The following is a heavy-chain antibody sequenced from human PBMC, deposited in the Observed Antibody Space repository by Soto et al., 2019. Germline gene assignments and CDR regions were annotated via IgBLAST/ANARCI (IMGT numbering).Heavy chain of an antibody. Sequence: SETLSLACTVSGGSISSSSYYWGWIRQSPGKGLEWIRSIYYSGSTYYNPSLKSRVTISVDTSKNQFSLKLSSVTAADTAVYYCARQYCSSTSYYPVRANWFDPWGQGTLVTVSS. J-gene: IGHJ5*02. V-gene: IGHV4-39*01. CDR1: GGSISSSSYY. D-gene: IGHD2-2*01. CDR2: IYYSGST. CDR3: ARQYCSSTSYYPVRANWFDP.